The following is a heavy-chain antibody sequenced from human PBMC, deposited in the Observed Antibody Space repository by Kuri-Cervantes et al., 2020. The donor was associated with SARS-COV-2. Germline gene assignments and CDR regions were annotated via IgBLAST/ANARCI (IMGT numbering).Heavy chain of an antibody. V-gene: IGHV4-30-2*01. CDR1: GGSISSGGYS. Sequence: SETLSLTCAVSGGSISSGGYSWVWIRQPPGKGLESIGYIYHSGLTYYNPSLKSRMTMSVDKSKNQVSLRLNSVTAADTAVYYCARGAVVRGPKYYFDYWGQGTLVTVSS. J-gene: IGHJ4*02. CDR3: ARGAVVRGPKYYFDY. CDR2: IYHSGLT. D-gene: IGHD3-10*01.